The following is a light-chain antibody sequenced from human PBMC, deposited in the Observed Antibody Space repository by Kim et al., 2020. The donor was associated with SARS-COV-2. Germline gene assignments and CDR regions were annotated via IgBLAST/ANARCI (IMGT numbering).Light chain of an antibody. Sequence: SPGERATHSCRASQTINTNYFGWFQQKPGQAPRLLIYGTSNRASDIPERFSGSGSRTDFTLTISRLEPEDFAVYYCQQYFRSPPTFGPGTKVDIK. CDR1: QTINTNY. V-gene: IGKV3-20*01. CDR3: QQYFRSPPT. J-gene: IGKJ3*01. CDR2: GTS.